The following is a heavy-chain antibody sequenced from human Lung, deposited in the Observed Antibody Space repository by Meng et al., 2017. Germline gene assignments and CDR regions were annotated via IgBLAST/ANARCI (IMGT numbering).Heavy chain of an antibody. V-gene: IGHV4-34*01. D-gene: IGHD5-24*01. CDR1: GGSVRDYY. CDR2: INHSGST. J-gene: IGHJ4*02. CDR3: ARGPTKMAHDFDY. Sequence: QVQLQQVGAALLKPSEARPLTCVVPGGSVRDYYWSWNRQPPGKGLEWLAEINHSGSTNYNPYLESRATISVDTSQNNISLKLSYVTAADSAVYYCARGPTKMAHDFDYWGQGTLVTVSS.